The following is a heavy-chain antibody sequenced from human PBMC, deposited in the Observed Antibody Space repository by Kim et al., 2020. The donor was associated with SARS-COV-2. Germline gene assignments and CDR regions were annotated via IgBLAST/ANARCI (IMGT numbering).Heavy chain of an antibody. J-gene: IGHJ6*02. Sequence: AQKLQGRVTMTTDTSTSTAYMELRSLRSDDTAVYYCARELYGSGTVGVDVWGQGTTVTVSS. V-gene: IGHV1-18*01. CDR3: ARELYGSGTVGVDV. D-gene: IGHD3-10*01.